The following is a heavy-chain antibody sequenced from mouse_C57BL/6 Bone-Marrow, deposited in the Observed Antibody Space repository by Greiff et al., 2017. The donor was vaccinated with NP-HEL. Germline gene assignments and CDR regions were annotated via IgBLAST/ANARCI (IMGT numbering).Heavy chain of an antibody. CDR2: ISDGGSYT. Sequence: EVKVVESGGGLVKPGGSLKLSCAASGFTFSSYAMSWVRQTPEKRLEWVATISDGGSYTYYPDNVKGRFTISRDNAKNNLYLQMSHLKSEDTAMYYCARVYYDYEDYFDYWGQGTTLTVSS. V-gene: IGHV5-4*03. CDR1: GFTFSSYA. CDR3: ARVYYDYEDYFDY. D-gene: IGHD2-4*01. J-gene: IGHJ2*01.